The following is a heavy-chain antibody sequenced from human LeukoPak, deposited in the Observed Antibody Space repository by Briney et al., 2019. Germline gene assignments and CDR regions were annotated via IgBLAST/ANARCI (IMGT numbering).Heavy chain of an antibody. CDR1: GGSISSGSYY. D-gene: IGHD6-19*01. CDR2: IYTSGST. J-gene: IGHJ3*02. V-gene: IGHV4-61*02. CDR3: ARVPKELYLYSSGFDAFDI. Sequence: PSETLSLTCTVSGGSISSGSYYWSWLRQPAGKGLEWIGRIYTSGSTNYNPSLKSRVTISVDTSKNQFSLKLSSVTAADTAVYYCARVPKELYLYSSGFDAFDIWGQGTMVTVSS.